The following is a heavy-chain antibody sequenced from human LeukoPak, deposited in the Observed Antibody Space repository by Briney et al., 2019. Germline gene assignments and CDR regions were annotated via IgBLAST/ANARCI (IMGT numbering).Heavy chain of an antibody. J-gene: IGHJ4*02. CDR1: GGSISSGSYY. V-gene: IGHV4-61*02. D-gene: IGHD1-26*01. CDR2: IYTSGST. Sequence: SQTLSLTCTVSGGSISSGSYYWSWIRQPAGKGLEWIGRIYTSGSTNYNPSLKSRVTISVDTSKNQFSLKLSSVTAADTAVYYCARVDRYGGYYVDYWGQGTLVTVSS. CDR3: ARVDRYGGYYVDY.